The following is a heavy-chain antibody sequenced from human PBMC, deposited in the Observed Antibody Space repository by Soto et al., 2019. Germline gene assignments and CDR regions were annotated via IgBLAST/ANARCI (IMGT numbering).Heavy chain of an antibody. CDR2: IKSKTDGGTT. V-gene: IGHV3-15*01. Sequence: AVGSLRLSCAASGFTFSNAWMSWVRQAPGKGLEWVGRIKSKTDGGTTDYAAPVKGRFTISRDDSKNTLYLQMNSLKTEDTAVYYCTTKYYDILTGPLYYGMDVWGQGTTVTVS. D-gene: IGHD3-9*01. CDR3: TTKYYDILTGPLYYGMDV. CDR1: GFTFSNAW. J-gene: IGHJ6*02.